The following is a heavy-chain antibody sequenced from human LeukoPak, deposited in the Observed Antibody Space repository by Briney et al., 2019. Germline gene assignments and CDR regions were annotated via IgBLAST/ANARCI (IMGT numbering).Heavy chain of an antibody. V-gene: IGHV4-39*07. Sequence: SETLSLTCTVSGGSISRSNHYWGWIRQPPGKGPEWIGSVFHTCRTYYNVSLNSRLTISVDTSKNQFSLKMTSVTAADTAVYFCARDRRDYGNFVWYDPWGRGILVTVSS. J-gene: IGHJ5*02. CDR2: VFHTCRT. CDR3: ARDRRDYGNFVWYDP. CDR1: GGSISRSNHY. D-gene: IGHD4-11*01.